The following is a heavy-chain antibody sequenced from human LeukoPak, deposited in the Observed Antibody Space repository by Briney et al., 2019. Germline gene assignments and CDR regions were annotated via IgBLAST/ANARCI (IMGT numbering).Heavy chain of an antibody. CDR1: GGSISSYY. V-gene: IGHV4-59*01. CDR2: IYYSGST. Sequence: PSETLSLTCTVSGGSISSYYWSWIRQPPGKGLEWIGCIYYSGSTNYKPSLKSRVTISVDTSKNQFSLKLNSVTAADTAVYYCARGGYYGSGNDFRFDPWGQGTLVTVSS. J-gene: IGHJ5*02. CDR3: ARGGYYGSGNDFRFDP. D-gene: IGHD3-10*01.